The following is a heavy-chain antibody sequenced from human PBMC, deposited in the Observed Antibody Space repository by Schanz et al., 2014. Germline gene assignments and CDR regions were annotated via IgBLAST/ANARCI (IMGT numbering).Heavy chain of an antibody. CDR3: AGTYCSSASCYTGYYYMDV. D-gene: IGHD2-2*02. J-gene: IGHJ6*03. CDR2: IIPILGIA. V-gene: IGHV1-69*02. CDR1: GGTFSSYT. Sequence: QVLQVQSGSELKKPGSSVKVSCKASGGTFSSYTISWVRQAPGQGLEWMGRIIPILGIANYAQNYQGRVTITTDKSTRTAYMELTSLRSDDTAVYYCAGTYCSSASCYTGYYYMDVWGKGTTVTVSS.